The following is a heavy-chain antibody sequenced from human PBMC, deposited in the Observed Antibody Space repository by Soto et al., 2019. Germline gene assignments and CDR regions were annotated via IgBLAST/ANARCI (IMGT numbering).Heavy chain of an antibody. CDR3: ARMGLGVVVVAATLSPKYYYYGMDV. V-gene: IGHV4-39*01. CDR2: IYYSGGT. D-gene: IGHD2-15*01. J-gene: IGHJ6*02. Sequence: QLQLQESGPGLVKPSETLSLTCTVSGGSISSSSYYWGWIRQPPGKGLEWIGSIYYSGGTYYNPSLKSRVTITVYTSKNQFSRKLSSVTAADTAVYYCARMGLGVVVVAATLSPKYYYYGMDVWGQGTTVTVSS. CDR1: GGSISSSSYY.